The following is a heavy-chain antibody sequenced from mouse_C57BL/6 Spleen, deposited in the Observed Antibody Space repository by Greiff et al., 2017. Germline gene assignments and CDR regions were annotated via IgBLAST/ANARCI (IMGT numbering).Heavy chain of an antibody. CDR2: IDPNSGGT. D-gene: IGHD1-1*01. CDR3: AIITTVEYYYAMDY. V-gene: IGHV1-72*01. Sequence: QVQLQQPGAELVKPGASVKLSCKASGYTFTSYWMHWVKQRPGRGLEWIGRIDPNSGGTKYNEKFKSKATLAVDKSSSTAYMQLSSLTSEDSAVYYCAIITTVEYYYAMDYWGQGTSVTVSS. J-gene: IGHJ4*01. CDR1: GYTFTSYW.